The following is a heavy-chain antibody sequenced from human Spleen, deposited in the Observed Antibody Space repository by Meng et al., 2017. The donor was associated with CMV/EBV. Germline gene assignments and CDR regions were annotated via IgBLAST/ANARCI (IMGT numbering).Heavy chain of an antibody. V-gene: IGHV1-18*01. CDR2: VGAENGYT. Sequence: QVQMVQSGAEAKKPGSPLKVSCKASGGTFSTYAINWVRQAPGQGLEWVGWVGAENGYTNYGQKFQGRVTVTADTFTNTAYMEMRSLRSDDSAMYYCARAGAAVTTNFDFWGQGTLVTVSS. CDR3: ARAGAAVTTNFDF. J-gene: IGHJ4*02. CDR1: GGTFSTYA. D-gene: IGHD4-17*01.